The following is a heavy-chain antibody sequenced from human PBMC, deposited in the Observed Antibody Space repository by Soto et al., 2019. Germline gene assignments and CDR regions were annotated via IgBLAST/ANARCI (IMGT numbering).Heavy chain of an antibody. D-gene: IGHD4-4*01. CDR1: GGTFSSYA. CDR3: ARVVMTTVPASYYYGIDV. Sequence: QVQLVQSGAEVKKPGSSVTVSCKASGGTFSSYAISWVRQAPGQGLEWMGRIIPFIGTANYAQKFQGRVTITADESTSTAYMELTSLRSEDTAVYYCARVVMTTVPASYYYGIDVWCQGTTVTVSS. CDR2: IIPFIGTA. V-gene: IGHV1-69*18. J-gene: IGHJ6*02.